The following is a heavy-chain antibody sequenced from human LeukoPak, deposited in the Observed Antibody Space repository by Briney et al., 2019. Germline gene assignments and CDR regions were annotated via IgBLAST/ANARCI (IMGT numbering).Heavy chain of an antibody. Sequence: PGGSLRLSCAASGLTFSSYSMNWVRQAPGKGLEWVSVIYSGGSIYYADSVKGRFTISRGNSKNTLYLQMNSLRAEDTAVYYCAKDGGRYRPFDYWGQGTLVTVSS. D-gene: IGHD3-16*01. CDR1: GLTFSSYS. V-gene: IGHV3-53*01. CDR3: AKDGGRYRPFDY. CDR2: IYSGGSI. J-gene: IGHJ4*02.